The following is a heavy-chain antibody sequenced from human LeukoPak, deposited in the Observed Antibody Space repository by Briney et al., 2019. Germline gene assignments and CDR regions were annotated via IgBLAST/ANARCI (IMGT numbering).Heavy chain of an antibody. D-gene: IGHD6-6*01. CDR1: GFTFWSYG. Sequence: GGSLRLSCTASGFTFWSYGIPWVRQAPGKGLKWVAVISYDGNHEVYADSVKGRFTVSRDNSLNTVYLQMNSLRTEDTAVFYCAKDRRMMSSQYGMDVWGQGTTVTVSS. V-gene: IGHV3-30*18. CDR3: AKDRRMMSSQYGMDV. J-gene: IGHJ6*02. CDR2: ISYDGNHE.